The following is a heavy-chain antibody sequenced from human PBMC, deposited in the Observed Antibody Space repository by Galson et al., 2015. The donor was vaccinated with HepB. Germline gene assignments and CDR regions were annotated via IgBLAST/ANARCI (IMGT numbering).Heavy chain of an antibody. CDR1: GYTFTSYG. CDR3: AVDITGGNSVDY. D-gene: IGHD4-23*01. CDR2: ISAYNGNT. V-gene: IGHV1-18*01. J-gene: IGHJ4*02. Sequence: QSGAEVKKPGESLKISCKASGYTFTSYGISWVRQAPGQGLEWMGWISAYNGNTNYAQKLQGRVTMTTDTSTSTAYMELRSLRSDDTAVYYCAVDITGGNSVDYWGQGTLVTVSS.